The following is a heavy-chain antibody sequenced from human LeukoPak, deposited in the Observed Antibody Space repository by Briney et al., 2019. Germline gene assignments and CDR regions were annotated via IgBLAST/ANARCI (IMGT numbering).Heavy chain of an antibody. J-gene: IGHJ3*02. CDR3: AHAFSSWGGAFDI. CDR1: GFSLSTSGVG. D-gene: IGHD6-13*01. CDR2: IYWNDDK. V-gene: IGHV2-5*01. Sequence: SSPTLVNPTQTLTLTCTFSGFSLSTSGVGVDWIRQPLRMAVVWLDLIYWNDDKRYSPSLKSRLTITKDTSKNQVVLRMTNMDPVDTATYSCAHAFSSWGGAFDIWGQGTMVTVS.